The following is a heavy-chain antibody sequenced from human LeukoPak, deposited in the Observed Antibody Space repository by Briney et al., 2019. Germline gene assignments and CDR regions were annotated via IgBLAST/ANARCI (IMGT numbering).Heavy chain of an antibody. Sequence: SQTLSLICSVAGHSFGIADYEWSWIHQPPGKGLEFLGYMFYTDTTYSRPCLGSPFTVSVDTSKNHFSRKLCAVTVGEWAVDYCARESAHGIYGSGGGGYFDFWGQGILVTVSS. CDR2: MFYTDTT. D-gene: IGHD3-10*01. CDR3: ARESAHGIYGSGGGGYFDF. CDR1: GHSFGIADYE. J-gene: IGHJ4*02. V-gene: IGHV4-30-4*08.